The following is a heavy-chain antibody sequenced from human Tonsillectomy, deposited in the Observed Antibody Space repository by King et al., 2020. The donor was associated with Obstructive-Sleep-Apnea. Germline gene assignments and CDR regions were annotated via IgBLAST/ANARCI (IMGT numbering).Heavy chain of an antibody. Sequence: VQLVESGGGLVQPARSLRLSCAASGFTFDDYAMHWGRQAPGKGLEWVSGINWNSAIIVYADSVKGRFTISRDNGKNSLYLQMNSLRAEDTAFYYCVKVIEVAGMFAFDMWGQGTMVTVPS. CDR2: INWNSAII. CDR3: VKVIEVAGMFAFDM. V-gene: IGHV3-9*01. D-gene: IGHD6-19*01. J-gene: IGHJ3*02. CDR1: GFTFDDYA.